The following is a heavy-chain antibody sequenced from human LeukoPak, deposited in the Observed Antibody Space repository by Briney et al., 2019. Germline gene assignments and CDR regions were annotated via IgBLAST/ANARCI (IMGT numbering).Heavy chain of an antibody. CDR3: ARGYYDVLTNYPKNFDQ. J-gene: IGHJ4*02. Sequence: PSETLSLTCTVSGGSINSADHYWSWIRQPPGKGLEWIVYIFYSGITYYNPSLKSRLTISVDKYKNQFSLKLSSVTAADTAVYYCARGYYDVLTNYPKNFDQWGQGTLVTVSS. V-gene: IGHV4-30-4*01. D-gene: IGHD3-9*01. CDR1: GGSINSADHY. CDR2: IFYSGIT.